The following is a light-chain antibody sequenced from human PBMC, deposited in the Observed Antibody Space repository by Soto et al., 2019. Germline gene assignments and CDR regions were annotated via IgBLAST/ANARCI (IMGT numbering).Light chain of an antibody. V-gene: IGKV3-15*01. Sequence: EIVMTQSPATLSVSPGERATLSCRASQSISSNLAWYQQKPGQAPRLLIYGASTRAAGIPARFRGSGSGTEFTLSISSLQSEDFAVYYCQQYNNWPQTFGQGTKLEIK. J-gene: IGKJ2*01. CDR3: QQYNNWPQT. CDR1: QSISSN. CDR2: GAS.